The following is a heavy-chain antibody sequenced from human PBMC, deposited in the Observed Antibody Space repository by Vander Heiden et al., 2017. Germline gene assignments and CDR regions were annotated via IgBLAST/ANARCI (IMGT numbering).Heavy chain of an antibody. CDR2: MNPKTGNT. V-gene: IGHV1-8*01. Sequence: HVPLVQPGAEVQKPGASVTVSCKASGGTFSDHDINWVRQASGQGLEWMGWMNPKTGNTGNSKKFQGRLALTRNTSMNTVSMELRSLRPEDTAVYFCASENSYGCMGNWGQGTLVTVSS. J-gene: IGHJ1*01. CDR3: ASENSYGCMGN. D-gene: IGHD3-16*01. CDR1: GGTFSDHD.